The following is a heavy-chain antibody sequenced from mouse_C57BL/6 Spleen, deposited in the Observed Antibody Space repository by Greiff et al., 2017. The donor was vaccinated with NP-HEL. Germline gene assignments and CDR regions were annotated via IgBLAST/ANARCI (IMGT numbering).Heavy chain of an antibody. CDR1: GYTFNSYW. V-gene: IGHV1-55*01. J-gene: IGHJ2*01. D-gene: IGHD4-1*01. CDR3: ARSLTGYFDY. Sequence: QVQLKQPGAELVKPGASVKMSCKASGYTFNSYWITWVKQRPGQGLEWIGDIYPGSGSTNYNEKFKSKATLTVDTSSSTAYMQLSSLTSEDSAVYYCARSLTGYFDYWGQGTTLTVSA. CDR2: IYPGSGST.